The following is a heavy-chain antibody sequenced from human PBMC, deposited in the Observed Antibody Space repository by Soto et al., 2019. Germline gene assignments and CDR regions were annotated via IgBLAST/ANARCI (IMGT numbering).Heavy chain of an antibody. Sequence: ESGGGLVKPGGSLRLSCAASGFTFSTYSMNWVRQAPGKVLEWVSSISSSSSYIYYADSVKVRFTISRDNAKNSLYLQMNSLRAEDTAVYSCARDRGGDLKAFDIWGQGTMVTVSS. CDR3: ARDRGGDLKAFDI. D-gene: IGHD3-10*01. CDR1: GFTFSTYS. V-gene: IGHV3-21*01. CDR2: ISSSSSYI. J-gene: IGHJ3*02.